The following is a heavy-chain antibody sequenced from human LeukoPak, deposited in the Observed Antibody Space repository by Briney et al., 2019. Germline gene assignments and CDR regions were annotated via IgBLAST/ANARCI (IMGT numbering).Heavy chain of an antibody. CDR1: GGSISSSSYY. Sequence: PSETLSLTCTVSGGSISSSSYYWGWIRQPPGKGLEWIGNIYYSRSTHYSPSLKSRVTISVDTFKNQFSLKLSSVTAADTAVYYCARGLSMIVVVVHDWYFDLWGRGTLVTVSS. V-gene: IGHV4-39*01. CDR3: ARGLSMIVVVVHDWYFDL. D-gene: IGHD3-22*01. CDR2: IYYSRST. J-gene: IGHJ2*01.